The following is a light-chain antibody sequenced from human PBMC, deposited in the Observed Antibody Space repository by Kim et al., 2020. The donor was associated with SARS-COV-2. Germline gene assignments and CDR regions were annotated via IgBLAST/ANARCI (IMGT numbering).Light chain of an antibody. CDR1: GLPKKY. Sequence: SVAPGKTARITCSGDGLPKKYVRWLQQKPGRAPVLVIHKDTERPSGIPERFSGSSSGTTVTLTINGAQVEDEADYYCYSAADNNVIFGGGTQLTVL. J-gene: IGLJ2*01. CDR2: KDT. V-gene: IGLV3-27*01. CDR3: YSAADNNVI.